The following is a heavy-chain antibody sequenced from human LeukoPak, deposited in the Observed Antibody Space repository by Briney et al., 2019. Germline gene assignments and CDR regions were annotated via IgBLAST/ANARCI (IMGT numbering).Heavy chain of an antibody. D-gene: IGHD1-26*01. J-gene: IGHJ4*02. CDR3: ARDRSGSYWRSSSEAVY. V-gene: IGHV1-2*02. Sequence: ASVKVSCKASGYTFTGYYMHWVRQAPGQGLEWMGWINPNSGGTNYAQKFQGRVTMTRDTSISTAYMELSRLRSDDTAVYYCARDRSGSYWRSSSEAVYWGQGTLVTVSS. CDR1: GYTFTGYY. CDR2: INPNSGGT.